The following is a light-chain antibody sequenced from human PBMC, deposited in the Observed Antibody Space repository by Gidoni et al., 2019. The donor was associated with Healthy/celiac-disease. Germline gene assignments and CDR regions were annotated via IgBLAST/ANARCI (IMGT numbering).Light chain of an antibody. J-gene: IGKJ1*01. CDR3: QQYGSSPT. CDR1: QSVTSSY. V-gene: IGKV3-20*01. CDR2: GAS. Sequence: DIALTQSPGTLSLSPGERATLSCRASQSVTSSYLAWYQQKPGQAPRLLIYGASSRDTGIPDRFSGSGSGTDFTLTIGRLEPEDFAVYYCQQYGSSPTFGQGTQVEIK.